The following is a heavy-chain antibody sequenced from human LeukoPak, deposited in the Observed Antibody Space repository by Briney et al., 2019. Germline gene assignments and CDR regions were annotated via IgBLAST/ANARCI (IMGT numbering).Heavy chain of an antibody. CDR3: ARARVIPASFDD. J-gene: IGHJ4*02. D-gene: IGHD3-16*02. CDR1: GGSITFGRYY. Sequence: SQTLSLTCTVSGGSITFGRYYWTWLRQPAGKGLEWLGRIYTSGRTYYNPSLRSRVTISMDTSMNQFSLRLNSVTAADTAVYYCARARVIPASFDDWGQGTLVTVSS. V-gene: IGHV4-61*02. CDR2: IYTSGRT.